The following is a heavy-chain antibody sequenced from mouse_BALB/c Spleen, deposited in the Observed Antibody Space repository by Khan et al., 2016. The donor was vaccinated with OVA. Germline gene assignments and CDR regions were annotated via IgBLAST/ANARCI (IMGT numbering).Heavy chain of an antibody. J-gene: IGHJ2*01. V-gene: IGHV5-4*02. CDR3: ARGYPFFDY. CDR1: GFTFSDYY. Sequence: VQLKESGGGLVKPGGSLKLSCAASGFTFSDYYMYWVRQTPEKRLEWVATISDGGSYIYYPDSVKGRFTISRDNAKNTLYLQMGSLKSEDTAMYYCARGYPFFDYWGQGTTLTVSS. CDR2: ISDGGSYI.